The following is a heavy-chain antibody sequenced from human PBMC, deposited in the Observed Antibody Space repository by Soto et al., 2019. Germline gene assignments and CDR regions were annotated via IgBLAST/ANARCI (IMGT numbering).Heavy chain of an antibody. Sequence: GGSLRLSCAASGFTFSSYGMHWVRQAPGKGLEWVAVIWYDGSNKYYADSVKGRFTISRDNSKNTLYLQMNSLRAEDTAVYYCARGWRVTRDTYAFDIWGQGTMVTVSS. CDR3: ARGWRVTRDTYAFDI. CDR1: GFTFSSYG. D-gene: IGHD2-21*02. J-gene: IGHJ3*02. V-gene: IGHV3-33*01. CDR2: IWYDGSNK.